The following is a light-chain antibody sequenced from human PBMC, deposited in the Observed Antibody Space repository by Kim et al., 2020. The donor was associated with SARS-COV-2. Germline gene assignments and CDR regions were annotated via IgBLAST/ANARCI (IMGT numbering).Light chain of an antibody. V-gene: IGKV3-15*01. CDR3: HQYNTWHT. J-gene: IGKJ2*01. Sequence: LSVSPGERATLSCRASQSLSGNLAWYQQKPGQAPRLLIYRASTRAAGVPDRFSGTGSATDFTLTISSLQSEDFALYYCHQYNTWHTFGQGTKVEI. CDR2: RAS. CDR1: QSLSGN.